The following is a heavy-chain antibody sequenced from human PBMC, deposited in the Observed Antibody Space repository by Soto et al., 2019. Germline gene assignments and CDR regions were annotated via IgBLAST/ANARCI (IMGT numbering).Heavy chain of an antibody. CDR1: GGSISSYY. CDR3: ARDCSSTSCLDY. Sequence: SETLSLTCTVSGGSISSYYWSWIRQPPGKGLEWIGYIYYSGSTNYNPSLKSRVTISVDTSKNQFSLKLSSVTAADTAVYYCARDCSSTSCLDYWGQGTLVTVSS. CDR2: IYYSGST. J-gene: IGHJ4*02. D-gene: IGHD2-2*01. V-gene: IGHV4-59*01.